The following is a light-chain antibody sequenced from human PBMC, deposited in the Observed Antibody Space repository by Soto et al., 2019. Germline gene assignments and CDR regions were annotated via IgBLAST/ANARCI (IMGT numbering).Light chain of an antibody. CDR2: SNT. J-gene: IGLJ1*01. V-gene: IGLV1-40*01. CDR1: SSNIGADSD. CDR3: QSYDSRLSAYV. Sequence: QSVLTQSPSVSGAPVQMVTISCTGSSSNIGADSDVHWYQQLPGTAPKLLIYSNTNRPSGVPGRFSGSRSGTSASLAITGLQAEDEGDYYCQSYDSRLSAYVFGTGTKLTVL.